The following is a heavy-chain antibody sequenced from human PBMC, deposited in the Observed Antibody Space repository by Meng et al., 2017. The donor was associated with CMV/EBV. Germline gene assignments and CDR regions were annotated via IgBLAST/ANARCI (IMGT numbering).Heavy chain of an antibody. CDR3: ARTLSYYLTWFDP. V-gene: IGHV4-59*01. Sequence: TVAGGSISSYYWSWMRRPPGKGLEWIGYSYYSGSTNYNPSLKSRVTISVDTSKNQFSLKLSSVTAADTAVYYCARTLSYYLTWFDPWGQGTLVTVSS. CDR1: GGSISSYY. D-gene: IGHD2/OR15-2a*01. J-gene: IGHJ5*02. CDR2: SYYSGST.